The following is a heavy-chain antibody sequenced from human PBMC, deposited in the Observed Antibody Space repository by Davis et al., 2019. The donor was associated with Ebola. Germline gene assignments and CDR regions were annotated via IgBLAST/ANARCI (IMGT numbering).Heavy chain of an antibody. CDR3: ARDRGITMVRGVITLYYYYYGMDV. V-gene: IGHV4-34*01. Sequence: MPSETLSLTCAVYGGSFSGYYWSWIRQPPGKGLECIGEINHSGSTNYNPSLKIRVTISVDTSKNQFSLKLSSVTAADTAVYYCARDRGITMVRGVITLYYYYYGMDVWGQGTTVTVSS. J-gene: IGHJ6*02. D-gene: IGHD3-10*01. CDR2: INHSGST. CDR1: GGSFSGYY.